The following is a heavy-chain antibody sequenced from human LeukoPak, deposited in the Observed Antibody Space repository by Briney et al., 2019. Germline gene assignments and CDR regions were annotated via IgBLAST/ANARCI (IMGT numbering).Heavy chain of an antibody. J-gene: IGHJ3*02. Sequence: SVKVSCKASGGTFSSYAISWVQQAPGQGLEWMGGIIPIFGTANCAQKFQGRVTITTEESTSTAYMELSSLRSEDTAVYYCARETVVVPVAMVDDAFDIWGQGTMVTVSS. CDR1: GGTFSSYA. D-gene: IGHD2-2*01. CDR2: IIPIFGTA. V-gene: IGHV1-69*05. CDR3: ARETVVVPVAMVDDAFDI.